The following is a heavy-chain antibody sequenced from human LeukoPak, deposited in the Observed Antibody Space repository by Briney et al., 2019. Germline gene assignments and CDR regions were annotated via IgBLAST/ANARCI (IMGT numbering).Heavy chain of an antibody. CDR3: ARGGGRSSWLRPQTPFDD. CDR2: IRYDGSNK. Sequence: PGGSLRLSCAASGFTFSSYGMHWVRQAPGKGLEWVAFIRYDGSNKYYADSVKGRFTISRDNAKNSLYLQMNSLRAEDTAIYYCARGGGRSSWLRPQTPFDDWGQGTLVTVSS. J-gene: IGHJ4*02. D-gene: IGHD6-13*01. V-gene: IGHV3-30*02. CDR1: GFTFSSYG.